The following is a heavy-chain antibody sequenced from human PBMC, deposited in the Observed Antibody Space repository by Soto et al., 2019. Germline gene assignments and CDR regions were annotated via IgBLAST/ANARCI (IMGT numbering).Heavy chain of an antibody. D-gene: IGHD4-17*01. J-gene: IGHJ4*02. CDR2: ISYDGSNK. CDR1: GFTFSSYG. CDR3: AKDGTATTVVNFDY. V-gene: IGHV3-30*18. Sequence: GGSLRLSCAASGFTFSSYGMHWVRQAPGKGLEWVAVISYDGSNKYYADSVKGRFTISRDNSKNTLYLQMNSLRAEDTAVYYCAKDGTATTVVNFDYWGQGTLVTVSS.